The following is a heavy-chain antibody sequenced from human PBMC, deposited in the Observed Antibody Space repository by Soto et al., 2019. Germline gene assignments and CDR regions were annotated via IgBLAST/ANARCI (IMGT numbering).Heavy chain of an antibody. D-gene: IGHD7-27*01. J-gene: IGHJ6*03. Sequence: GGSLRLSCATSGFILSDCAMNWVRQAPGKGLEWVSYISSISSVIDYVDSVKGRFTVSRDNASYSLYLQMNSLRAEDTAVYYCARDLSWGSNWYYYMDVWGKGTTVTVSS. CDR1: GFILSDCA. CDR2: ISSISSVI. CDR3: ARDLSWGSNWYYYMDV. V-gene: IGHV3-48*01.